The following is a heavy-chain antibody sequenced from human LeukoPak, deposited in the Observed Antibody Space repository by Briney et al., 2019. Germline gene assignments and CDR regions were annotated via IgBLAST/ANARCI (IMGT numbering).Heavy chain of an antibody. D-gene: IGHD6-6*01. CDR1: GFDFNIYA. CDR2: ISSGSTYM. J-gene: IGHJ3*02. Sequence: PGGSLRLSCAASGFDFNIYAMNWVRQAPGKGLEWVSSISSGSTYMYYADSVKGRFTISRDNAQNSMYLQMNSLRAEDTAVYYCGRVGGRSKAAKGDAFDIWGQGTMVVVSS. CDR3: GRVGGRSKAAKGDAFDI. V-gene: IGHV3-21*01.